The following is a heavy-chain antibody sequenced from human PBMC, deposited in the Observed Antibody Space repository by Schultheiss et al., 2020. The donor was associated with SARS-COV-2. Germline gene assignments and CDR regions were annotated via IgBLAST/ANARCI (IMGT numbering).Heavy chain of an antibody. V-gene: IGHV1-18*01. CDR1: GYTFTSYG. Sequence: ASVKVSCKASGYTFTSYGISWVRQAPGQGLEWMGWISAYNGNTNYAQKLQGRVTMTEDTSTDTAYMELSSLRSEDTAVYYCARGGYCSSTSCYEPYYYYGMDVWGQGTTVTVSS. CDR2: ISAYNGNT. CDR3: ARGGYCSSTSCYEPYYYYGMDV. D-gene: IGHD2-2*01. J-gene: IGHJ6*02.